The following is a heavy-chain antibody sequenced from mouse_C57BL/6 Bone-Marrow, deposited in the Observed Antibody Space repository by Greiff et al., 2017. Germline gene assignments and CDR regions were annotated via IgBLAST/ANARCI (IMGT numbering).Heavy chain of an antibody. V-gene: IGHV1-81*01. CDR1: GYTFTSYG. Sequence: VQLQQSGAELARPGASVKLSCKASGYTFTSYGISWVKQRTGQGLEWIGEIYPRSGNTYYNEKFKGKATLTADKSSSTAYMELRSLTSEDSAVYFGARGDLLWLHYYAMDYWGQGTSVTVSS. D-gene: IGHD2-2*01. CDR2: IYPRSGNT. J-gene: IGHJ4*01. CDR3: ARGDLLWLHYYAMDY.